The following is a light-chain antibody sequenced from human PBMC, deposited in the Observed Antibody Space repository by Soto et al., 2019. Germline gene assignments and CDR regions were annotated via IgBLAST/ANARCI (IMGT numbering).Light chain of an antibody. V-gene: IGKV1-5*01. CDR1: QSITTL. CDR3: QQYYDYPRT. CDR2: AAS. J-gene: IGKJ1*01. Sequence: DTQSTQSPSTVPAYVGDSVTITCRASQSITTLLAWYQQRPGKAPKLLIYAASSLQSGVPSRFSGSGSGTDFTLTISCLQSEDFATYYCQQYYDYPRTFGQGTKV.